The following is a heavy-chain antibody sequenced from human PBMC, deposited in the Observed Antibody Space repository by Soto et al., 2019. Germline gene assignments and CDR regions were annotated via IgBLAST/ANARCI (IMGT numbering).Heavy chain of an antibody. CDR1: GGSINNNYYY. Sequence: SETLSLTCSVSGGSINNNYYYWGWVRQPPGKGLEWIGSVSFTGTTYYSPSLKSRVTTSIDTSRNQFSLKLTSVTAADTAVYYCASQKPDVPAYFDYWGQGTLVTVSS. CDR2: VSFTGTT. V-gene: IGHV4-39*01. CDR3: ASQKPDVPAYFDY. J-gene: IGHJ4*02.